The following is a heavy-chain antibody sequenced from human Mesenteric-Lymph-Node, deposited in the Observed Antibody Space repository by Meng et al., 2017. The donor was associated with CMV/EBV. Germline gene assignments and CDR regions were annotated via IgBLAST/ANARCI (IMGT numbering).Heavy chain of an antibody. CDR1: GFTFSNYW. D-gene: IGHD2-2*01. J-gene: IGHJ4*02. CDR2: VNNDGSST. V-gene: IGHV3-74*01. CDR3: AKLYCSSTSCYRRGDDY. Sequence: GESLKISCAASGFTFSNYWMHRVRQAPGKGLVWVSRVNNDGSSTTYADSVKGRFTISRDNAKNTVFLQMNSLRAEDTAVYYCAKLYCSSTSCYRRGDDYWGQGTLVTVSS.